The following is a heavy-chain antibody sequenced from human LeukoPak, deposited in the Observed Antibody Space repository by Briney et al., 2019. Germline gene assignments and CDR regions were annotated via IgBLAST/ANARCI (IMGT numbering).Heavy chain of an antibody. CDR3: AREGGSYRPLDY. V-gene: IGHV4-4*02. CDR1: GGSITQTNY. Sequence: TLSLTCDVSGGSITQTNYWTWVHQPPGKGLEWIGEVNLQGGTNYNPSLLRRVAISVDTSANHVSLQMTSVTAADTAVYYCAREGGSYRPLDYSRQGTLVTVSS. CDR2: VNLQGGT. D-gene: IGHD3-16*02. J-gene: IGHJ4*02.